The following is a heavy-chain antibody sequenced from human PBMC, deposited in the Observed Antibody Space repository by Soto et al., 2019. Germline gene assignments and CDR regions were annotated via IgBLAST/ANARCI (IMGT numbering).Heavy chain of an antibody. J-gene: IGHJ5*02. Sequence: EVLLVESGCGLVQPGGSLRLSCSDSGFTFSSYEMNWVRQAPGQGLEWISYISTSGRTILDDGSVKGRFTISRDNTRNTLFPQMDSLRPEDTAVSYCERQPPHVYEASPKWFDPWGQGTLV. CDR3: ERQPPHVYEASPKWFDP. CDR2: ISTSGRTI. V-gene: IGHV3-48*03. CDR1: GFTFSSYE. D-gene: IGHD6-13*01.